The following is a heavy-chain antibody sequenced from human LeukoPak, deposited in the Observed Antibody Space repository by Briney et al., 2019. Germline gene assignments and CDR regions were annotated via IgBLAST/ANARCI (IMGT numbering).Heavy chain of an antibody. CDR1: GYTFTGYY. CDR2: INPNSGGT. CDR3: ATPSRYGYGYGWFDP. Sequence: ASVKVSCKASGYTFTGYYMHWVQQAPGQGLEWMGWINPNSGGTNYAQKFQGRVTMTRDTSISTAYMELSRLRSDDTAVYYCATPSRYGYGYGWFDPWGQGTLVTVSS. D-gene: IGHD5-18*01. V-gene: IGHV1-2*02. J-gene: IGHJ5*02.